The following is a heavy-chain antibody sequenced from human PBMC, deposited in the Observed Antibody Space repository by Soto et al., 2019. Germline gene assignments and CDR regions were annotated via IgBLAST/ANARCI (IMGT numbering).Heavy chain of an antibody. CDR1: AFTFSSYW. Sequence: GGSLRLSCAASAFTFSSYWMHWVRQAPGKGLVWVSRINSDGSSTRYADSVKGRFTISRDNAKNTLYLQMNSLRTEDTALYYCAKAIPPGSYYSAXXYWGQGTLVTVSS. V-gene: IGHV3-74*01. D-gene: IGHD1-26*01. CDR2: INSDGSST. CDR3: AKAIPPGSYYSAXXY. J-gene: IGHJ4*02.